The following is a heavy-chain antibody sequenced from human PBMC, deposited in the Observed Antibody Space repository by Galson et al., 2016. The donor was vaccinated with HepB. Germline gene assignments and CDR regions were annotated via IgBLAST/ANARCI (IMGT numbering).Heavy chain of an antibody. J-gene: IGHJ4*02. Sequence: CAISGDSVSSDTAAWNWIRQSPSRGLEWLGRTYYRSNWHNDYAVSVKSRISINPDTSKNQFSLQLNSVTPEDTAVYCCASSDYGDYGGREFDYWGQGTLVTFSS. CDR3: ASSDYGDYGGREFDY. V-gene: IGHV6-1*01. CDR1: GDSVSSDTAA. D-gene: IGHD4-17*01. CDR2: TYYRSNWHN.